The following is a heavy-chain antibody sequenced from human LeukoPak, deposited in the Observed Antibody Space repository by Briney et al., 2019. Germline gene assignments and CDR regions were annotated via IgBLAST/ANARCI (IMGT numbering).Heavy chain of an antibody. CDR3: ARDLGGIAAAGTWFDP. D-gene: IGHD6-13*01. CDR1: GYTFTSYG. Sequence: ASVKVSCKASGYTFTSYGISWVRQAPGQGLEWMGWISAYNGNTNYAQKLQGRVTMTTDTSTSTAYMELRGLRSDDTAVYYCARDLGGIAAAGTWFDPWGQGTLVTVSS. J-gene: IGHJ5*02. CDR2: ISAYNGNT. V-gene: IGHV1-18*01.